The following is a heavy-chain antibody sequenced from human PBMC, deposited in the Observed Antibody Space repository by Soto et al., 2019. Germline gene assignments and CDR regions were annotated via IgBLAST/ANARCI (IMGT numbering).Heavy chain of an antibody. CDR1: GFSFSDYY. Sequence: GGSLRLSCAASGFSFSDYYMSWIRHAPGKGLEWVSNISFGRSNTNYADSVKGPFTIPRANATNSLYLQMNGLRDEDTAVYYCARVSQYYDILTGYFKREYYGMDVWGQGTTVTVSS. CDR3: ARVSQYYDILTGYFKREYYGMDV. J-gene: IGHJ6*02. D-gene: IGHD3-9*01. CDR2: ISFGRSNT. V-gene: IGHV3-11*05.